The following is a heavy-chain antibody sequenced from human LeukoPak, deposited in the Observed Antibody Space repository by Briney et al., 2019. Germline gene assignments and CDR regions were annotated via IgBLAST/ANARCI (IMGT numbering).Heavy chain of an antibody. J-gene: IGHJ6*02. CDR2: TYYRSKWYN. CDR3: ARRSKSGQQPRYGMDV. V-gene: IGHV6-1*01. D-gene: IGHD6-13*01. Sequence: SQTLSLTCVISGDSVSSNSVTWNWIRQSPSRGLEWLGRTYYRSKWYNDYGVSVKSRITINPDTSKNQFSLQLNSVTPEDTAVYYCARRSKSGQQPRYGMDVWGQGTTVTVSS. CDR1: GDSVSSNSVT.